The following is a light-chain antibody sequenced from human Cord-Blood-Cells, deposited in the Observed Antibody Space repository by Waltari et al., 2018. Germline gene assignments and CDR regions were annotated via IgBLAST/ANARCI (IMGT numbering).Light chain of an antibody. CDR2: DAS. CDR3: QQRSNWPRT. V-gene: IGKV3-11*01. J-gene: IGKJ1*01. CDR1: QSFSRY. Sequence: EIVLTQSPATLSLSPGERATLSRRASQSFSRYLARYQQKPGQAPRLLIYDASNRATGIPASFSDSGSWTDFTLTISSVAADDFAVYYCQQRSNWPRTFGQDTKVELK.